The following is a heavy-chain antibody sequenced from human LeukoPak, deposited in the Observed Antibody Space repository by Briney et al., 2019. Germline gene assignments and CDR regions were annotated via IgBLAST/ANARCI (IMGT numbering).Heavy chain of an antibody. D-gene: IGHD3-10*02. Sequence: GGSLRLSCAASGFTFDDYAMSWVRQVPGKGLEWVSGINWNGDNTGYADSVKGRFTISRDNAKNSLYLQMNSLRAEDTAVYYCAELGITMIGGVWGKGTTVTISS. V-gene: IGHV3-20*04. J-gene: IGHJ6*03. CDR3: AELGITMIGGV. CDR1: GFTFDDYA. CDR2: INWNGDNT.